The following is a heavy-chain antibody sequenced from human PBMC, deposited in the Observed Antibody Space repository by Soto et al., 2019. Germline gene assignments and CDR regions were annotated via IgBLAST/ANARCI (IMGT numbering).Heavy chain of an antibody. CDR2: ISAYNGNT. CDR1: GYTFTSYG. D-gene: IGHD6-13*01. V-gene: IGHV1-18*01. Sequence: ASVKVSCKASGYTFTSYGISGVRQAAGQGREWMGWISAYNGNTNYAQKLQGRVTITTDTSTSTAYMELRSLRSDDTAVYYCARAAISSWPFDYWGQGTLVTVSS. CDR3: ARAAISSWPFDY. J-gene: IGHJ4*02.